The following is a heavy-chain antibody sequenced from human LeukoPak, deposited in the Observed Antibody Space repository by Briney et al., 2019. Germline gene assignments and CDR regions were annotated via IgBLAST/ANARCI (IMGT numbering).Heavy chain of an antibody. J-gene: IGHJ4*02. V-gene: IGHV1-46*01. CDR1: GYTFTSYY. D-gene: IGHD5-18*01. Sequence: ASVKVSCKASGYTFTSYYMHWVRQAPGQGLEWMGIINPSGGSPSYAQKFQGRVTMTRDTSTSTVYMGLSSLRSEDTAVYYCAREIGPRQLHLWGSAFDYWGQGTLVTVSS. CDR2: INPSGGSP. CDR3: AREIGPRQLHLWGSAFDY.